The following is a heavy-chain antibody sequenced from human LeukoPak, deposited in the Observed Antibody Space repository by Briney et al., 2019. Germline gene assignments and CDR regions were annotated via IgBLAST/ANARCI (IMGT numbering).Heavy chain of an antibody. V-gene: IGHV1-8*03. CDR2: MNPNSGNT. Sequence: ASVKVSCKASGYTFTSYDINWVRQATGQGLEWMGWMNPNSGNTGYAQKFQGRVTITRNTSISTAYMELSGLRSEDTAVYYCARVVGMATIYYWGQGTLVTVSS. J-gene: IGHJ4*02. D-gene: IGHD5-24*01. CDR1: GYTFTSYD. CDR3: ARVVGMATIYY.